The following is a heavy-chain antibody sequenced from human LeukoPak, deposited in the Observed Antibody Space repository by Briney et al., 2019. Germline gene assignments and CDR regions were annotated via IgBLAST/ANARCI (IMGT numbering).Heavy chain of an antibody. CDR3: ARDYYYDSSGFLEGLDY. D-gene: IGHD3-22*01. CDR2: ISYDGSNK. CDR1: GFTFSSYA. V-gene: IGHV3-30*04. Sequence: GRSLRLSCAASGFTFSSYAMHWVRQAPGKGLEWVAVISYDGSNKYYADSVKGRFTISRDNSKNTLYLQMNSLRAEDTAVYYCARDYYYDSSGFLEGLDYWGQGTLVTVSS. J-gene: IGHJ4*02.